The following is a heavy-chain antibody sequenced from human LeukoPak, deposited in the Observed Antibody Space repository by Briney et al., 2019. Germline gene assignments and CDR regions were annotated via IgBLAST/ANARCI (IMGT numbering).Heavy chain of an antibody. CDR1: GFTFSSYW. J-gene: IGHJ4*02. CDR2: IKQDGSEK. CDR3: ARRDGPRGYSYGLLDY. Sequence: GGSLRLSCAASGFTFSSYWMSWVRQAPGKGLEWVANIKQDGSEKYYVDSVKGRFTISRDNAKNSLYLQMNSLRAEDTAVYYCARRDGPRGYSYGLLDYWGQGTLVTVSS. V-gene: IGHV3-7*01. D-gene: IGHD5-18*01.